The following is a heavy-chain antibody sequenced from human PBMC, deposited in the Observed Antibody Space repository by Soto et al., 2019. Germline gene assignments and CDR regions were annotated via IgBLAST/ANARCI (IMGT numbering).Heavy chain of an antibody. CDR2: IKQDGSEK. V-gene: IGHV3-7*01. Sequence: GGSLRLSCAASGFTFSSYWMSWVRQAPGKGLEWVANIKQDGSEKYYGDSMKGRFTISRDNAKNSLYLEMNSLRAEDTAVYYCARESEDLTSNFDYWGQGTLVTVSS. J-gene: IGHJ4*02. CDR1: GFTFSSYW. CDR3: ARESEDLTSNFDY.